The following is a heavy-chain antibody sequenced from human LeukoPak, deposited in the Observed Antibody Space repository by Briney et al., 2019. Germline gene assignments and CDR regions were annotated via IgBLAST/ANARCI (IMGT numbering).Heavy chain of an antibody. D-gene: IGHD3-10*01. Sequence: SETLSLTCTVSGGSISSSTYYWGWIRQPPGKGLEWIGSIHYSGSTYYNPSLKSRVTISVDTSKNQFSLKLSSVTAADTAVYFCAFGDYSYGMDVWGQGPQSPSP. CDR3: AFGDYSYGMDV. V-gene: IGHV4-39*01. CDR1: GGSISSSTYY. CDR2: IHYSGST. J-gene: IGHJ6*02.